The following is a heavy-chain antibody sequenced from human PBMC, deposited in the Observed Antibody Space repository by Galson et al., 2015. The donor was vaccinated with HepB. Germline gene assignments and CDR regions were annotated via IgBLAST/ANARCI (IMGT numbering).Heavy chain of an antibody. CDR3: ASQTAPPPGVGNGDYLQK. J-gene: IGHJ1*01. V-gene: IGHV3-30*04. CDR2: ILGDGSDQ. CDR1: GFRFRNYA. Sequence: SLRLSCAASGFRFRNYAMYWVRQAPGKGLEWVAAILGDGSDQFYADSVKGRFTISRDNSKQTLYLQSNSLRAEDTAVYYCASQTAPPPGVGNGDYLQKWGQGTLVIVSS. D-gene: IGHD1-14*01.